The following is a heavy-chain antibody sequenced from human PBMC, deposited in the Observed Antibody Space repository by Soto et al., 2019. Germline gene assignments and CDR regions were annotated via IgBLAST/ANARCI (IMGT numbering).Heavy chain of an antibody. CDR2: IKNKANSYTT. CDR3: TTRLKQQLVLFDY. D-gene: IGHD6-13*01. V-gene: IGHV3-72*01. J-gene: IGHJ4*02. Sequence: GGSLRLSCAASGFTFSDQYMDWVRQAPGKGLEWVGRIKNKANSYTTQYAASVRGRFTISRDDSKNSLFLQMNSLTTEDTAVYYCTTRLKQQLVLFDYWGQGTLVTVSS. CDR1: GFTFSDQY.